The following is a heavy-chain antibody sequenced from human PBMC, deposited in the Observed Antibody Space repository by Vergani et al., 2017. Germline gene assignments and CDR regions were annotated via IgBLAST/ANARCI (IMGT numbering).Heavy chain of an antibody. CDR2: ISAYNGNT. D-gene: IGHD2-2*01. CDR3: ARDPDIVVVPAAPYYYYYYGMDV. Sequence: QVRLVQSGAEVKKPGASVKVSCKASGYTFTSYGISWVRQAPGQGLEWMGWISAYNGNTNYAQKLQGRVTMTTDTSTSTAYMELRSLRSDDTAMYYCARDPDIVVVPAAPYYYYYYGMDVWGQGTTVTVSS. J-gene: IGHJ6*02. V-gene: IGHV1-18*04. CDR1: GYTFTSYG.